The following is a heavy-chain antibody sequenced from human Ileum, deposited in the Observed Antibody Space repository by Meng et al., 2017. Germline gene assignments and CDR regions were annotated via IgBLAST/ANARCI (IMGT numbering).Heavy chain of an antibody. CDR1: SGSFTNNNYY. D-gene: IGHD4-17*01. CDR3: ARRAHYGDPPR. Sequence: QLRLHESVPGLVKPSETLSLTCSVSSGSFTNNNYYWVWIRRPPGKGLEWIGSIYYGGSTYYNPSLKSRVTISVDTSTNQFSLKLISVTAADTAVYYCARRAHYGDPPRWGQGTLVTVSS. V-gene: IGHV4-39*01. CDR2: IYYGGST. J-gene: IGHJ4*02.